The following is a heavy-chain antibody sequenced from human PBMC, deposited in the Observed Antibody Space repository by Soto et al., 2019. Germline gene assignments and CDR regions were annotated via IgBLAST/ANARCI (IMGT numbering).Heavy chain of an antibody. V-gene: IGHV1-18*01. J-gene: IGHJ6*02. CDR1: GYTFTSYG. CDR2: ISAYNGNT. Sequence: QVPLVQSGAEVKKPGASVKVSCKASGYTFTSYGISWVRQAPGQGLEWMGWISAYNGNTNYAQKLQGRVTMTTDTSTCTGYMEQRSLLTDATAMYYCAREHYGMDVWGQGTTVTVAS. CDR3: AREHYGMDV.